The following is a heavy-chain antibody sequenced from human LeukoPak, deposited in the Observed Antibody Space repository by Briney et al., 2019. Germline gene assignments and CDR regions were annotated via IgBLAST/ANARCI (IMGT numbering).Heavy chain of an antibody. Sequence: GGSLRLSCAASGFTFDDYGMSWVRHAPGKGLEWVSGINWNGGSTGYADSVKGRFTISRDNAKNSLYLQMNSLRAEDTALYYCARETGYDSSGYYSVTVFDYWGQGTLVTVSS. CDR3: ARETGYDSSGYYSVTVFDY. J-gene: IGHJ4*02. CDR1: GFTFDDYG. D-gene: IGHD3-22*01. CDR2: INWNGGST. V-gene: IGHV3-20*04.